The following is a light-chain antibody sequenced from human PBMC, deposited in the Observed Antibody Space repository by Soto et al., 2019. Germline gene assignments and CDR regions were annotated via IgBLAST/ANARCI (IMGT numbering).Light chain of an antibody. CDR2: KAS. J-gene: IGKJ1*01. Sequence: DIQMTQSPSTLSASVGDRVTITCRASQSINSWLAWYQQKPGKAPKLRISKASSLESGVPSRFSGSGSGTDFSLTISNLQPDDFATYYCQQYNTYSRAFGQGTKVEIK. V-gene: IGKV1-5*03. CDR1: QSINSW. CDR3: QQYNTYSRA.